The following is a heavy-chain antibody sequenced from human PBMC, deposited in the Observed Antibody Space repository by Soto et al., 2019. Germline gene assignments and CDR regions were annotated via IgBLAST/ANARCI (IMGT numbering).Heavy chain of an antibody. J-gene: IGHJ6*02. D-gene: IGHD2-15*01. CDR3: AKLDEGGLQSANNAKDV. V-gene: IGHV3-30*18. CDR1: VFTFIHDG. Sequence: GWSLRLSCVSAVFTFIHDGMYWVRQAPGKGLEWVAVISYNGSNKYYADSVKGRFTISRDNSKNTLYLQMTSLRTEDTALYYCAKLDEGGLQSANNAKDVRGQGTTVTFSS. CDR2: ISYNGSNK.